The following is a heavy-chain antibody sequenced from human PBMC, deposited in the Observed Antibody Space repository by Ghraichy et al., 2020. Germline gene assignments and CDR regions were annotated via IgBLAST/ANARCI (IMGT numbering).Heavy chain of an antibody. D-gene: IGHD6-19*01. CDR2: ISGRGDIT. Sequence: GESLNISCAASGFTFSNYAMSWVRQAPGKGLEWVSHISGRGDITHYADSVKGRFTISRDNSKNTLFVQMNSLRAEDTAVYYCAKDDQRNSGWYRYDYWGQGTQVTVSS. V-gene: IGHV3-23*01. J-gene: IGHJ4*02. CDR1: GFTFSNYA. CDR3: AKDDQRNSGWYRYDY.